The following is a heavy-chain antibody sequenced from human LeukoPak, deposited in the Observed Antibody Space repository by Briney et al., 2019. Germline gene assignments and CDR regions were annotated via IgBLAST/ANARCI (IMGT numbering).Heavy chain of an antibody. V-gene: IGHV3-53*01. CDR3: ARDFGSGWYPY. D-gene: IGHD6-19*01. J-gene: IGHJ4*02. CDR2: IYSGGST. CDR1: GFTVSSSY. Sequence: GGSLRLSCAASGFTVSSSYMSWVRQAPGKGLEWVSVIYSGGSTYYADSVKGRFTISRDNSKNTLYLQMNSLRAEDTAVYYCARDFGSGWYPYWGQGTLVTVSS.